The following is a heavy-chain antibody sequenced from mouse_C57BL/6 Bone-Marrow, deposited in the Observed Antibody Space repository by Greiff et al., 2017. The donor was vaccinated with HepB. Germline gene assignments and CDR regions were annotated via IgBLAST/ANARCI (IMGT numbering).Heavy chain of an antibody. CDR1: GYAFSSSW. Sequence: VKLQQSGPELVKPGASVKISCKASGYAFSSSWMNWVKQRPGKGLEWIGRIYPGDGDTNYNGKFKGKATLTADKSSSTAYMQLSSLTSEDSAVYFCARYYYGQPQFAYWGQGTLVTVSA. J-gene: IGHJ3*01. CDR2: IYPGDGDT. CDR3: ARYYYGQPQFAY. D-gene: IGHD1-1*01. V-gene: IGHV1-82*01.